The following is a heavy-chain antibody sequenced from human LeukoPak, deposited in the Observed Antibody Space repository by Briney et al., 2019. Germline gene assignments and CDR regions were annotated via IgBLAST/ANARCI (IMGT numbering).Heavy chain of an antibody. CDR3: AREGGLSSSWFDY. CDR1: GGTFSIYA. J-gene: IGHJ4*02. CDR2: IIPIFGTA. V-gene: IGHV1-69*13. Sequence: ASVTVSCKASGGTFSIYAISWVRQAPGQGLEWMGGIIPIFGTANYAQKFQGRVTITADESTSTAYMELSSLRSEDTAVYYCAREGGLSSSWFDYWGQGTLVTVSS. D-gene: IGHD6-13*01.